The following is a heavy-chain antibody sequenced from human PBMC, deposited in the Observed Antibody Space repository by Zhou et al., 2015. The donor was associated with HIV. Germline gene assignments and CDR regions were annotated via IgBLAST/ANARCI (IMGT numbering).Heavy chain of an antibody. V-gene: IGHV3-9*01. Sequence: EVQLVESGGGLYSLGGSLRLSCAASGFTFSSYAMSWVRQAPGKGLEWVSGISWNSGSIGYADSVKGRFTISRDNAKNSLYLQMNSLRPEDTALYYCVKDRYSSGWGFFQHWGQGTLVTVSS. J-gene: IGHJ1*01. D-gene: IGHD6-19*01. CDR3: VKDRYSSGWGFFQH. CDR1: GFTFSSYA. CDR2: ISWNSGSI.